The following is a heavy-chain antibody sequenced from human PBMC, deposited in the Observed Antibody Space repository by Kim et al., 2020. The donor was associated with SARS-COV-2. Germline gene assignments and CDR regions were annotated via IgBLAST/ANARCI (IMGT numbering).Heavy chain of an antibody. V-gene: IGHV3-33*01. Sequence: GGSLRLSCAASAFTFSTYAMHWVRQAPGKGLEWVALIWYDGTNKYYADSVKGRFSISRDNSKNTLYLQMNTLRAEDTAVYYCAREHTPPNFYYGSGYFDYWGQGTLVTVSS. D-gene: IGHD3-10*01. CDR2: IWYDGTNK. CDR1: AFTFSTYA. CDR3: AREHTPPNFYYGSGYFDY. J-gene: IGHJ4*02.